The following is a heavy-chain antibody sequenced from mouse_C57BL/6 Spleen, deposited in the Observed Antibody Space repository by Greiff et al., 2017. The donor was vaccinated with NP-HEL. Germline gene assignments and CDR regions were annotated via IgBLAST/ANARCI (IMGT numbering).Heavy chain of an antibody. Sequence: VQLQQSGAELVKPGASVKLSCKASGYTFTEYTIHWVKQRSGQGLEWIGWFYPGSGSIKYNEKFKDKATLTADKSSSTVYMELSRLTSEDSAVYFCARHGTTVVATRYWYFDVWGTGTTVTVSS. J-gene: IGHJ1*03. CDR2: FYPGSGSI. D-gene: IGHD1-1*01. CDR3: ARHGTTVVATRYWYFDV. CDR1: GYTFTEYT. V-gene: IGHV1-62-2*01.